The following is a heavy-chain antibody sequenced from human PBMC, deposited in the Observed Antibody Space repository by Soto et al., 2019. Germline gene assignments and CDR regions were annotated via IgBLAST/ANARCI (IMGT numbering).Heavy chain of an antibody. V-gene: IGHV3-48*02. J-gene: IGHJ4*02. CDR2: ISSSSGSI. CDR1: GFTFSTYS. D-gene: IGHD5-18*01. Sequence: EVQLVESGGGLVQPGGSLRLSCAVSGFTFSTYSMNWVRQAPGKGLEWVSYISSSSGSIYYADSVKARFTISRDNAKNSRYLQMNSRRDEDTAVYYCARGKDTAPRCGDYWGQGTLVTVSS. CDR3: ARGKDTAPRCGDY.